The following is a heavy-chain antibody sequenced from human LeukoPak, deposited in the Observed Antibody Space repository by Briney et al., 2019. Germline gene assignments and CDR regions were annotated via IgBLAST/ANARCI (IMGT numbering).Heavy chain of an antibody. CDR2: INPNSGGT. Sequence: GASVKVSCKASGYTFTGYYMHWVRQAPGQGLGWMGWINPNSGGTNYAQKFQGRVTMTRDTSISTAYMELSRLRSDDTAVYYCARKRVDYGDYADPSVDAFDIWGQGTMATVSS. J-gene: IGHJ3*02. D-gene: IGHD4-17*01. CDR1: GYTFTGYY. V-gene: IGHV1-2*02. CDR3: ARKRVDYGDYADPSVDAFDI.